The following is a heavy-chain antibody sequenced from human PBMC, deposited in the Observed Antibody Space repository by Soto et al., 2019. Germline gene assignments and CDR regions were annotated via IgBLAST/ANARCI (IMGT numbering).Heavy chain of an antibody. CDR3: ARTMILYSYGQANWFDP. CDR1: GGTFSSYA. CDR2: IIPIFGTA. Sequence: QVQLVQSGAEVKKPGSSVKVSCKASGGTFSSYAISWVRQAPGQGLEWMGGIIPIFGTANYAQKFQGRVTITADESTSTAYMELSSLRSEDTAVYYCARTMILYSYGQANWFDPWGQGTLVTVSS. V-gene: IGHV1-69*01. J-gene: IGHJ5*02. D-gene: IGHD5-18*01.